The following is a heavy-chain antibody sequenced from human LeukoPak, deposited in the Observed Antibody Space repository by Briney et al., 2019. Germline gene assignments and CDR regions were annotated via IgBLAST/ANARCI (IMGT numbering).Heavy chain of an antibody. V-gene: IGHV4-31*03. Sequence: SETLSLTCTVSGGSISSGGYYWSWIRQHPGKGLEWIGYIYYSGSTYYNPSLKSRVTISVDTSKNQFSLKLSSVTAADTAVYYCARVRTYDILTGYYNAYNWFDPWGQGTLVTVSS. CDR2: IYYSGST. CDR3: ARVRTYDILTGYYNAYNWFDP. D-gene: IGHD3-9*01. CDR1: GGSISSGGYY. J-gene: IGHJ5*02.